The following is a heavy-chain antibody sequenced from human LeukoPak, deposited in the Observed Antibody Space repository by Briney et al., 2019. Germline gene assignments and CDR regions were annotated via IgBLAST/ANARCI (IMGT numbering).Heavy chain of an antibody. CDR2: ISSSGSTI. J-gene: IGHJ6*03. V-gene: IGHV3-48*03. Sequence: GGSLRLSCTTSGFTFSSYEMNWVRQAPGKGLEWVSYISSSGSTIYYADSLKGRFIISRDNAKNSLYLQMNSLGAEDTAVYYCARRGYTYAYEYYYYYYMDVWGKGTTVTVSS. CDR3: ARRGYTYAYEYYYYYYMDV. D-gene: IGHD5-18*01. CDR1: GFTFSSYE.